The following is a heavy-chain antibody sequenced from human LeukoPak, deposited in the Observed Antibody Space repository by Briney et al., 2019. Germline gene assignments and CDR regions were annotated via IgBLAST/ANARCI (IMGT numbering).Heavy chain of an antibody. V-gene: IGHV1-18*01. J-gene: IGHJ5*02. Sequence: ASVKVSCKASGYTFTSYGISWVRQAPGQRLEWLGWISAYNGNTNYAQKLQGRVTMTTDTSTSTAYMELRSLRSDDTAVYYCARTLMYGSGSQLFDPWGQGTLVTVSS. CDR2: ISAYNGNT. CDR1: GYTFTSYG. D-gene: IGHD3-10*01. CDR3: ARTLMYGSGSQLFDP.